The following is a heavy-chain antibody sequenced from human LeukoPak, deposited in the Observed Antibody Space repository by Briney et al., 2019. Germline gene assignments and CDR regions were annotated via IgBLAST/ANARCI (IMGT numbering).Heavy chain of an antibody. CDR2: ISGSGGST. J-gene: IGHJ4*02. Sequence: GGSLRLSCAASGFTFSSYAMSWVRQAPGKGLEWVSAISGSGGSTYYADSVKGRFTISRDNSKNTLYLQVNSLRAEDTAVYYCAKDLLLLNASDYWGQGTLVTVSS. V-gene: IGHV3-23*01. CDR3: AKDLLLLNASDY. D-gene: IGHD2-21*01. CDR1: GFTFSSYA.